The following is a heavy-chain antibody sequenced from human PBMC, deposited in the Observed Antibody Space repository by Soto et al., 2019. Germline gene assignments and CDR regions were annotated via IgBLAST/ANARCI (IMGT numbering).Heavy chain of an antibody. CDR2: IYYSGST. Sequence: QVQLQESGPGLVKPSETLSLTCSVSVDSMRTYYWNWIRQPPGGGLEWIGHIYYSGSTNYNPSLQSRVTMSVETSKNPFSLKLSSMTAADTAVYYCARAGTSTWYFDLWGRGTLVIVSS. V-gene: IGHV4-59*01. CDR3: ARAGTSTWYFDL. J-gene: IGHJ2*01. D-gene: IGHD1-1*01. CDR1: VDSMRTYY.